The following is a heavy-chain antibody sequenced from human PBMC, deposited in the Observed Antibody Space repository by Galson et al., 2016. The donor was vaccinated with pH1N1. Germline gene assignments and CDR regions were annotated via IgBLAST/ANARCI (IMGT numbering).Heavy chain of an antibody. J-gene: IGHJ2*01. CDR2: ITSGSGGI. CDR3: TRCANGPLDFWVFDL. Sequence: SLRLSCAASGFSFSSYTMNWVRQAPGKALEWPSHITSGSGGINYADSVKGRFTISRDNAKNSLFLEIDSLRAEDTAVYYCTRCANGPLDFWVFDLWGRGTLVSVSP. D-gene: IGHD3-3*01. CDR1: GFSFSSYT. V-gene: IGHV3-48*01.